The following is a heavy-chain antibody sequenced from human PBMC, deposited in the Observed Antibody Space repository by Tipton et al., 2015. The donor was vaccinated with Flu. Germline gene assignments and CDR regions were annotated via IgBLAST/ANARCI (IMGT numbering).Heavy chain of an antibody. J-gene: IGHJ6*02. V-gene: IGHV3-53*01. Sequence: GSLRLSCAASGFTVTSSYMSWVRQAPGKGLEWISLIYSAGSTYYADSVKGRFTISRDNSKNTVFLQMNTLRAEDTAVYYCARVLSSEYYYGMDVWGQGTTVTVSS. D-gene: IGHD3-16*02. CDR1: GFTVTSSY. CDR2: IYSAGST. CDR3: ARVLSSEYYYGMDV.